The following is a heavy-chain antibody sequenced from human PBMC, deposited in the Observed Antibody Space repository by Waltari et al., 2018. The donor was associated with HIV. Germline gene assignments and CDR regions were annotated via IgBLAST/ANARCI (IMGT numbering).Heavy chain of an antibody. CDR2: ICYDGDNK. Sequence: QVQLVESGGAVVQPGRSLSLSCAGSGLPLRYFAMAWVRQAPGKGLEWVAVICYDGDNKYYADSVKGRFTISRDNSKNTLYLQMNSLRVEDTAVYYCARGGYYYDISGYYHYWGQGTLVTVSS. D-gene: IGHD3-22*01. V-gene: IGHV3-33*01. CDR1: GLPLRYFA. CDR3: ARGGYYYDISGYYHY. J-gene: IGHJ4*02.